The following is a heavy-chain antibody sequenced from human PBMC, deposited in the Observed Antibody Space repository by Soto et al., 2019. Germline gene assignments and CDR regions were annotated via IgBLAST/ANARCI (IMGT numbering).Heavy chain of an antibody. CDR3: ARDVRGHYYFYGMDV. CDR1: GYTFTSYG. D-gene: IGHD3-16*01. J-gene: IGHJ6*02. Sequence: QVQLVQSGAEVKKPGASVKVSCKASGYTFTSYGISWVRQAPGQGLEWMGWISAYNGNTNYAQRLQGRVTMTTCTSTWPLYMELRSLRSDDTAVYYCARDVRGHYYFYGMDVCGQGTTVTVSS. V-gene: IGHV1-18*01. CDR2: ISAYNGNT.